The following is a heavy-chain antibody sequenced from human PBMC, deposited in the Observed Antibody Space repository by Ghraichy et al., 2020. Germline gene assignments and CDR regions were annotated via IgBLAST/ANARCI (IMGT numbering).Heavy chain of an antibody. CDR3: ARGASSWGYNFEK. J-gene: IGHJ4*02. CDR1: GGSIGSYY. Sequence: SETLSLTCTVSGGSIGSYYWSWIRQPPGKGLEWIGYIYYSGSTNSGSTDYNPSLKSRVTISLDTSKNQFSLRLNSVTAADTAVYYCARGASSWGYNFEKWGQGTLVTGSS. CDR2: IYYSGST. D-gene: IGHD6-13*01. V-gene: IGHV4-59*13.